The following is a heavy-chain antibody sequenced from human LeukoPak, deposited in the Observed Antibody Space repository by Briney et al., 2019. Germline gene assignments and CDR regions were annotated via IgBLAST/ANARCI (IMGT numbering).Heavy chain of an antibody. D-gene: IGHD6-13*01. CDR1: GGSISSYY. CDR3: ARAPGSSSWGFDY. CDR2: IYSSGST. Sequence: PSETLSLTCTVSGGSISSYYWSWIRQPPGKGLEWIGYIYSSGSTNYNPSLKSRVTISVDTSKNQFSLKLSSVTAADTAVYYCARAPGSSSWGFDYWGQGTLVTVSS. V-gene: IGHV4-59*01. J-gene: IGHJ4*02.